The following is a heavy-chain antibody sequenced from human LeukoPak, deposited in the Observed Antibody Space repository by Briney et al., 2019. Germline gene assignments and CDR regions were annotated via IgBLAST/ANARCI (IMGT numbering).Heavy chain of an antibody. CDR3: AKAPTVTTGSWFDP. CDR2: ISYDGSNK. V-gene: IGHV3-30*18. Sequence: SGGSLRLSCAASGFTFSSYGMHWVRQAPGKGLEWVAVISYDGSNKYYADSVKGRFTISRDNSKNTLYLQMNSLRAEDTAVYYCAKAPTVTTGSWFDPWGQGTLVTVSS. D-gene: IGHD4-17*01. J-gene: IGHJ5*02. CDR1: GFTFSSYG.